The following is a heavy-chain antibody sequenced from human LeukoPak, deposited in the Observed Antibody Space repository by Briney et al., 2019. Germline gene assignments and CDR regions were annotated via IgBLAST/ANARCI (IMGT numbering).Heavy chain of an antibody. CDR2: IYYSGYT. V-gene: IGHV4-59*01. Sequence: TSETLSLTCTVSGVSISSYYWSWIRQPPGKGLEWIGYIYYSGYTNSNPSLKSRVTISVDTSKNQFSLKLSSVTAADTAVYYCARARGYGSHYFDYWGQGTLVTVSS. D-gene: IGHD5-18*01. CDR3: ARARGYGSHYFDY. CDR1: GVSISSYY. J-gene: IGHJ4*02.